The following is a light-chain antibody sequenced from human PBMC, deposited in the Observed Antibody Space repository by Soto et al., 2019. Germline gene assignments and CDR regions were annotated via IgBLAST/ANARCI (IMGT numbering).Light chain of an antibody. Sequence: GTLSLSPGERATLSCRASQSVRSSYFAWYQQKPGQAPRLLIFGASTRAPGIPDRFSGSGSGTDFTLTISKLEPEDFAQFYCQQYGNSPLTFGGGTKVDIK. V-gene: IGKV3-20*01. CDR3: QQYGNSPLT. J-gene: IGKJ4*01. CDR1: QSVRSSY. CDR2: GAS.